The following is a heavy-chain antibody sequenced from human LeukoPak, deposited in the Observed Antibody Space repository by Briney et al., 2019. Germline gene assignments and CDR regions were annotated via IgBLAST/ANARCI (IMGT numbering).Heavy chain of an antibody. J-gene: IGHJ4*02. Sequence: GGSLRLSCAASGFTLNNYAMSWVRQAPGKGLEWVSATSSSDAGTYHADSVRGRFTISRDNSKNTLYLQMNSLRAGDAAVYYCAKGTPFWSGSPLDYWGQGTLVTVSS. V-gene: IGHV3-23*01. CDR1: GFTLNNYA. CDR3: AKGTPFWSGSPLDY. D-gene: IGHD3-3*01. CDR2: TSSSDAGT.